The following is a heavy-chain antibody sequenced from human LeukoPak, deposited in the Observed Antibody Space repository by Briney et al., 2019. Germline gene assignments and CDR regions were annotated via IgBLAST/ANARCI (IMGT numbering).Heavy chain of an antibody. CDR2: ISYDGSNK. J-gene: IGHJ6*02. Sequence: PGGSLRLSCAASGFTFSSYGMHWVRQAPGKGLEWVAVISYDGSNKYYADSVKGRFTISRDNSKNTLYLQMNSLRAEDTAVYYCGKDLVVTTVYYFYYGMDVRGQGTTVNVSS. V-gene: IGHV3-30*18. CDR1: GFTFSSYG. CDR3: GKDLVVTTVYYFYYGMDV. D-gene: IGHD2/OR15-2a*01.